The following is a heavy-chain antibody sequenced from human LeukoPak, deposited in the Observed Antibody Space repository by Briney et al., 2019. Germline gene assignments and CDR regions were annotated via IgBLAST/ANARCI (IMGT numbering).Heavy chain of an antibody. V-gene: IGHV3-23*01. CDR3: AKGKVVPATIYDY. CDR2: FSGGDGST. D-gene: IGHD2-2*02. Sequence: TGGSLRLSCAASGFTFSSYAMSWVRQAPGKGLEWVSGFSGGDGSTSYAASVKGRFTISRDNSKNTLYLQMNSLRAEDTAVYYCAKGKVVPATIYDYWGQGTLVTVSS. CDR1: GFTFSSYA. J-gene: IGHJ4*02.